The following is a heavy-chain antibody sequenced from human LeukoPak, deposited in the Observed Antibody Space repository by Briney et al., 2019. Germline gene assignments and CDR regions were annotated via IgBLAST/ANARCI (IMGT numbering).Heavy chain of an antibody. CDR2: ISSSGSTI. CDR1: GFTFSSYE. Sequence: PGGSLRLSCAASGFTFSSYEMNWVRQAPGKGVEGVSYISSSGSTIYYADSVKGRFTISRDNAKNSLYLQMNSLRAEDTAVYYCARVGGHYDAFDIWGQGTMVTVSS. J-gene: IGHJ3*02. CDR3: ARVGGHYDAFDI. D-gene: IGHD3-16*01. V-gene: IGHV3-48*03.